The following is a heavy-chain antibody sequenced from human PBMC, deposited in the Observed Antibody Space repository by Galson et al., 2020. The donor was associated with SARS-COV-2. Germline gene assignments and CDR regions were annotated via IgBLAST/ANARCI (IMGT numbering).Heavy chain of an antibody. Sequence: GGSLRLSCAAYGFTFSGSAVHWVRQASGKGLEWVGRIRSKPNSYATAYAASVKGRFTISRHDSKNTAYLQMNSLKTEDTAVYYCARDSSGWQGIDYWGQGTLVTVSS. CDR2: IRSKPNSYAT. CDR1: GFTFSGSA. J-gene: IGHJ4*02. V-gene: IGHV3-73*01. CDR3: ARDSSGWQGIDY. D-gene: IGHD6-19*01.